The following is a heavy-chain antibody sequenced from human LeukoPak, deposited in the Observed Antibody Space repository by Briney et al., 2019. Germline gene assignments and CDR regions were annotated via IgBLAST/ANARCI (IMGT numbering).Heavy chain of an antibody. Sequence: SVKVSCKASGGTFSSYAISWVRQAPGQGLEWMGGIIPIFGTANYARKFQGRVTITADKSTSTAYMELSSLRSEDTAVYYCARTQRREKRAYDSSGYYPDWGQGTLVTVSS. CDR3: ARTQRREKRAYDSSGYYPD. J-gene: IGHJ4*02. CDR2: IIPIFGTA. CDR1: GGTFSSYA. V-gene: IGHV1-69*06. D-gene: IGHD3-22*01.